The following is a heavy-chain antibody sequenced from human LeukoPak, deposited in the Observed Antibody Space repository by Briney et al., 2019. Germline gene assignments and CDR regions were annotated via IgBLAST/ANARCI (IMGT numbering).Heavy chain of an antibody. CDR1: GYXFTSYW. V-gene: IGHV5-10-1*01. CDR3: ARLARDSNYYYYGMDV. Sequence: GESLKISCNGSGYXFTSYWISWVRQMPGKGLEWMGRIDPSDSYTNYSPSFQGHVTISADKSISTAYLQWSSLKASDTAMYYCARLARDSNYYYYGMDVWGQGTTVTVSS. D-gene: IGHD6-6*01. J-gene: IGHJ6*02. CDR2: IDPSDSYT.